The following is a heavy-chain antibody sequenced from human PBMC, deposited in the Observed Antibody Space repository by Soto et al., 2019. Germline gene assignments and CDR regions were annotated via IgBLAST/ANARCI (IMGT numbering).Heavy chain of an antibody. J-gene: IGHJ4*02. CDR1: GGSISSGGYS. CDR3: ARDSLHGYYFDS. D-gene: IGHD3-22*01. V-gene: IGHV4-30-2*01. CDR2: IYHSGST. Sequence: PSETLSLTCAVSGGSISSGGYSWNWIRQPPGKGLEWIGYIYHSGSTYYNPSLKSRVTISVDKSNNQFSLKLSSVTAADTAVYYCARDSLHGYYFDSWGQGTLVTVSS.